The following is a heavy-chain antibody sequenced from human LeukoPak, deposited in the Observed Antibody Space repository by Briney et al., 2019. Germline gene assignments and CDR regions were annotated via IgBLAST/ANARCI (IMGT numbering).Heavy chain of an antibody. Sequence: EASVKVSCKASGGTFSSYAISWVRQAPGQGLEWMGRIIPILGIANYAQKFQGRVTITADKSTSTAYMELSSLRSEDTAVYYCARGTCGGDCYGMDVWGQGTTVTVSS. D-gene: IGHD2-21*01. V-gene: IGHV1-69*04. J-gene: IGHJ6*02. CDR2: IIPILGIA. CDR1: GGTFSSYA. CDR3: ARGTCGGDCYGMDV.